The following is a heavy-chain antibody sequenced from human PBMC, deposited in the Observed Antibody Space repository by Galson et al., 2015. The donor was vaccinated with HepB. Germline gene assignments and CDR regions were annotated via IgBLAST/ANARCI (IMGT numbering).Heavy chain of an antibody. V-gene: IGHV3-30-3*01. J-gene: IGHJ4*02. CDR2: ISYDGSNK. CDR3: ARDRGAGWELPDY. D-gene: IGHD1-26*01. Sequence: SLRLSCAASGFTFSSYAMHWVRQAPGKGLEWVAVISYDGSNKYYADSVKGRFTISRDNSKNTLYLQMNSLRAEDTAVYYCARDRGAGWELPDYWGQGTLVTVSS. CDR1: GFTFSSYA.